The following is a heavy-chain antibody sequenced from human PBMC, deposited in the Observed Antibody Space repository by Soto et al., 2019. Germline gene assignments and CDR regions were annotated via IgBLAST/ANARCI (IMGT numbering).Heavy chain of an antibody. J-gene: IGHJ4*02. CDR3: AGSSGIAVAANDY. CDR2: IYYSGST. Sequence: PSETLSLTRTVSGGSISSSSYYWGWVRQPPGKGLEWIGSIYYSGSTYYNPSLKSRVTISVDTSKNQFSLKLSSVTAADTAVYYCAGSSGIAVAANDYWGQGTLVTVSS. V-gene: IGHV4-39*01. CDR1: GGSISSSSYY. D-gene: IGHD6-19*01.